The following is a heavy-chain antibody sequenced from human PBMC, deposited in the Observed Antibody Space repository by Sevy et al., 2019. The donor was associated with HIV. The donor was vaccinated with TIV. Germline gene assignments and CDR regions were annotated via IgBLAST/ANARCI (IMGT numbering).Heavy chain of an antibody. CDR1: GFTFSDYY. CDR3: TRDDIYSHPWEFDW. D-gene: IGHD5-18*01. J-gene: IGHJ4*01. Sequence: ALVKVSCKASGFTFSDYYMHWVRQAPGQGLEWMGWFNPNNDDSRSALKFQGRVTLTGDMSISTAYMELTRLRSDDTAIYFCTRDDIYSHPWEFDWWGHGALVTVSS. V-gene: IGHV1-2*02. CDR2: FNPNNDDS.